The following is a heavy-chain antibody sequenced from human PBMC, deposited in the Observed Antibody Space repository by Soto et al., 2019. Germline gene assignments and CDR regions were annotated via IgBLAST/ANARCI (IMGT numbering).Heavy chain of an antibody. Sequence: GGSLRLSCAVSGFTFDDNAMHWVRQAPEKGLEWVSGINWKSDIGYADSVKGRFTISRDNAENSLYPQMNSLRAEDTALYYCAISQDRGGRTTFVYWGQGTQVTVSS. CDR3: AISQDRGGRTTFVY. J-gene: IGHJ4*02. CDR2: INWKSDI. V-gene: IGHV3-9*01. D-gene: IGHD3-16*01. CDR1: GFTFDDNA.